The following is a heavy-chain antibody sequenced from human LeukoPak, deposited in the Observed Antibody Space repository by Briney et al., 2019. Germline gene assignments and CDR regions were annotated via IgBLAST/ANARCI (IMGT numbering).Heavy chain of an antibody. D-gene: IGHD2-15*01. Sequence: GGSLRLSCAASGFTFSSYWMSWVRQAPGKGLEWVANIKQDGSEKYYVDSVKGRFTISRDNAKNSLYLQMNSLRAEDTAVYYCARGRNRVPRGSGLYCDYRGQGTLVTVSS. CDR1: GFTFSSYW. J-gene: IGHJ4*02. V-gene: IGHV3-7*01. CDR3: ARGRNRVPRGSGLYCDY. CDR2: IKQDGSEK.